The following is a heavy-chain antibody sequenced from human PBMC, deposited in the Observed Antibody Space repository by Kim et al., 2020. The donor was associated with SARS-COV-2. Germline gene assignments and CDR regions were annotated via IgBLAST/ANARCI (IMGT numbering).Heavy chain of an antibody. D-gene: IGHD3-10*01. V-gene: IGHV3-15*01. Sequence: YATHVKGIFTISRDDSKNTLYQQMHSLKTEDTAVYYCTRDQQWFGELFDFWGQGTLVTVSS. J-gene: IGHJ5*01. CDR3: TRDQQWFGELFDF.